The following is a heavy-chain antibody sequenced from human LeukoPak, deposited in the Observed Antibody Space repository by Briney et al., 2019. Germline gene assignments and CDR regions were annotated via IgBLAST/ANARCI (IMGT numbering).Heavy chain of an antibody. J-gene: IGHJ4*02. D-gene: IGHD4-17*01. Sequence: GESLKISCKGSGYSFTSYWISWVRQMPGKGLEWMGRIDPGDSYTNYSPSFQGHVTISADKSISTAYLQWSSLKASDTAMYYCAIYGDYVGDFDYWGQGTLVTVSS. CDR1: GYSFTSYW. CDR3: AIYGDYVGDFDY. CDR2: IDPGDSYT. V-gene: IGHV5-10-1*01.